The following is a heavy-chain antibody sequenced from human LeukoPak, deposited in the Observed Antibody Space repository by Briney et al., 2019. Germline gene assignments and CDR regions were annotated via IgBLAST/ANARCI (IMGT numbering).Heavy chain of an antibody. CDR3: AESDTAMAPFDY. CDR1: GFTFSTYM. V-gene: IGHV3-21*01. Sequence: GGSLRLSCAASGFTFSTYMMNWVRQAPGKGLEWVSSISSSSSYIYYADSLKGRFTISRDNSKNTLYLQMNSLRAEDTAVYYCAESDTAMAPFDYWGQGTLVTVSS. CDR2: ISSSSSYI. J-gene: IGHJ4*02. D-gene: IGHD5-18*01.